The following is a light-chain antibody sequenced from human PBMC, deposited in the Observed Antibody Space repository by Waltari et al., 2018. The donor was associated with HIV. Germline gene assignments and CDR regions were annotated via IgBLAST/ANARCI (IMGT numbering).Light chain of an antibody. CDR2: EVS. Sequence: QSALTQPPSASGSTGQSVTISCDGTSSDIGLYNFVSWYQHHPGKAPKLMISEVSRLPSAVPYRFSGSRSRTPASLSVSGLHAEDEAAYYCFSYAGNNYLLFGGGTKLTVL. J-gene: IGLJ2*01. V-gene: IGLV2-8*01. CDR1: SSDIGLYNF. CDR3: FSYAGNNYLL.